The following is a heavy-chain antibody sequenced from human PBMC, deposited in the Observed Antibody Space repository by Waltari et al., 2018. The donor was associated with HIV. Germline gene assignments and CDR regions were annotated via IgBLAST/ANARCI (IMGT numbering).Heavy chain of an antibody. CDR3: ARDPRSSGYYGMDV. CDR2: IYSGGST. CDR1: GFTISDNY. J-gene: IGHJ6*02. V-gene: IGHV3-53*01. Sequence: EVQLVESGGGLMEPGGSLRLSCAASGFTISDNYMSWVRQAPGKGLEWVSVIYSGGSTYYADSVKGRFTISRDNSKNTLSLHMNSLRAEDTAVYYCARDPRSSGYYGMDVWGQGATVTVSS. D-gene: IGHD1-26*01.